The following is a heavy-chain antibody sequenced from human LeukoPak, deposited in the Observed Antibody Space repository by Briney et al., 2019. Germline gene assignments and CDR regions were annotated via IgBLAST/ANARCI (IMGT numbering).Heavy chain of an antibody. J-gene: IGHJ5*02. CDR1: GGTFSSYT. D-gene: IGHD5-12*01. V-gene: IGHV1-69*04. CDR2: IIPILGIA. CDR3: ARDLMVATRHNWFDP. Sequence: SVKVSCKASGGTFSSYTISWVRQAPRQGLEWMGRIIPILGIANYAQKFQGRVTITADKSTSTAYMELSSLRSEDTAVYYCARDLMVATRHNWFDPWGQGTLVTVSS.